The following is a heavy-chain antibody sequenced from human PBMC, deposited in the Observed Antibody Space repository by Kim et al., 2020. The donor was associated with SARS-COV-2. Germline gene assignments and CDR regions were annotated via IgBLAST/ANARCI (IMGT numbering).Heavy chain of an antibody. Sequence: GGSLRLSCVAYGFTFSSYSMNWVRQAPVRGLEWVSSISSGSDYIYYRDSVKGRFIISRDNAKTSLYLQMNSLRVEDTAVYFCARGGRRFWGQGPLVPVSS. J-gene: IGHJ1*01. D-gene: IGHD2-15*01. CDR2: ISSGSDYI. CDR3: ARGGRRF. V-gene: IGHV3-21*01. CDR1: GFTFSSYS.